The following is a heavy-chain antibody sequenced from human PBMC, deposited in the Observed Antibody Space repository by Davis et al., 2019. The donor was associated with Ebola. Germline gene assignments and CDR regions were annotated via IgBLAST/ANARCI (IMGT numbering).Heavy chain of an antibody. J-gene: IGHJ6*02. CDR2: INPSGGST. V-gene: IGHV1-46*01. CDR1: GYTFTSYY. CDR3: ARATSIVVVPAAIQKRYYYYGMDV. Sequence: ASVKVSCKASGYTFTSYYMHWVRQAPGQGLEWMGIINPSGGSTSYAQKFQGRVTMTRDTSTSTVYMELSSLRSEDTAVYYCARATSIVVVPAAIQKRYYYYGMDVWGQGTTVTVSS. D-gene: IGHD2-2*02.